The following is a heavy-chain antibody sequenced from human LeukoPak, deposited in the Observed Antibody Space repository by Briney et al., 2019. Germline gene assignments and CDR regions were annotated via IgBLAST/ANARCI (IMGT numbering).Heavy chain of an antibody. D-gene: IGHD3-22*01. J-gene: IGHJ4*02. CDR3: AKDRFYYDSSGYYRLHFDY. CDR2: ISSSGGST. Sequence: GGSLRLSCAASGFTFSSYAMSWVRQAPGKGLEWVSAISSSGGSTYYADSVKGRFTISRDNSKNTLYLQMNSLRAEDTAVYYCAKDRFYYDSSGYYRLHFDYWGQGTLVTVSS. V-gene: IGHV3-23*01. CDR1: GFTFSSYA.